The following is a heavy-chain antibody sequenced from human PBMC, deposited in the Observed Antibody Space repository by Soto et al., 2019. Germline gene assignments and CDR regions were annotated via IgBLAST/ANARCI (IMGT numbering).Heavy chain of an antibody. J-gene: IGHJ6*02. Sequence: QVQLVQSGDEVKKPGASVKVSCKASGYIFVNYGIAWVRQAPRQGLEWMGWISPYTGNTHTASKVQGRLTMTTDTSTSTGYMDLGSLTSDDTAVYYCVMVDNYVTPTPQDVWGQGTTVTVSS. CDR3: VMVDNYVTPTPQDV. V-gene: IGHV1-18*01. D-gene: IGHD3-16*01. CDR1: GYIFVNYG. CDR2: ISPYTGNT.